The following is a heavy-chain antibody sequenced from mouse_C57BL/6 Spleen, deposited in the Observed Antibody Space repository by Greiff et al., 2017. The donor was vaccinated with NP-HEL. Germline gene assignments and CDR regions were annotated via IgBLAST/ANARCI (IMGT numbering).Heavy chain of an antibody. CDR1: GFTFSSYA. D-gene: IGHD2-1*01. CDR3: ARDGIYYGNYDAMDY. J-gene: IGHJ4*01. CDR2: ISDGGSYT. Sequence: EVQGVESGGGLVKPGGSLKLSCAASGFTFSSYAMSWVRQTPEKRLEWVATISDGGSYTYYPDNVKGRFTLSRDNAKNNLYLQMSHLKSEDTAMYYCARDGIYYGNYDAMDYWGQGTSVTVSS. V-gene: IGHV5-4*01.